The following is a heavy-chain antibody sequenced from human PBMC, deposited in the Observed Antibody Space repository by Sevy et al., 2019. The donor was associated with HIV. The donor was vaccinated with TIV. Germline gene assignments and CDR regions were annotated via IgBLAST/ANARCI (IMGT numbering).Heavy chain of an antibody. V-gene: IGHV3-30-3*01. CDR1: GFTFSSYA. CDR3: ARDYEVLGTGYFDY. CDR2: ISYDGSNK. D-gene: IGHD2-8*02. Sequence: GGSLRLSCAASGFTFSSYAMHWVRQAPGKGLEWVAVISYDGSNKYYADSVKGRFTISRDNSKNTLYLQMNSLRAEDTAVYYCARDYEVLGTGYFDYWGQGTLVTVSS. J-gene: IGHJ4*02.